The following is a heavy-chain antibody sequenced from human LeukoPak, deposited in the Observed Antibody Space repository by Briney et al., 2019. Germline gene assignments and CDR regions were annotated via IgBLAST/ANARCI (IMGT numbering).Heavy chain of an antibody. CDR3: AKDRGVAVAGNGMDV. D-gene: IGHD6-19*01. CDR1: GFTFSDYY. V-gene: IGHV3-11*06. J-gene: IGHJ6*02. Sequence: GGSLRLSCAASGFTFSDYYMNWIRQAPGKGLEWVSYISSSGSYTNYADSVKGRFTISRDNAKNSLYLQMNSLRAEDTAVYYCAKDRGVAVAGNGMDVWGQGTTVTVSS. CDR2: ISSSGSYT.